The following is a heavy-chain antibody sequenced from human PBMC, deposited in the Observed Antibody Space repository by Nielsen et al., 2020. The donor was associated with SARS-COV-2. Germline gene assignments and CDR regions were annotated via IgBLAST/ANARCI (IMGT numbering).Heavy chain of an antibody. D-gene: IGHD6-19*01. Sequence: GESLKISCAGSGFTFSDYYMSWIRQAPGKGLEWVAQMSGSSSYIHYADSVKGRYTISKASAKNSLYLQMNSLRAEDTAVYYCARVAGTPPVSYSYFDLWGRGTLVTVSS. CDR2: MSGSSSYI. CDR1: GFTFSDYY. V-gene: IGHV3-11*05. CDR3: ARVAGTPPVSYSYFDL. J-gene: IGHJ2*01.